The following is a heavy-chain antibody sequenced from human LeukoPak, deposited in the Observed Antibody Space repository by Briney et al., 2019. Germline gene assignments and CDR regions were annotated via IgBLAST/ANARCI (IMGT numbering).Heavy chain of an antibody. CDR2: IYSGGST. CDR3: AKGRCSSTTCYTPLDY. V-gene: IGHV3-66*01. Sequence: PGGSLRLSCAASGFTVSSNYMSWVRQAPGKGLEWVSVIYSGGSTYYADSVKGRFTISRDNSKNTLYLQMNSLRAEDTAVYYCAKGRCSSTTCYTPLDYWGQGTLVTVSS. CDR1: GFTVSSNY. D-gene: IGHD2-2*02. J-gene: IGHJ4*02.